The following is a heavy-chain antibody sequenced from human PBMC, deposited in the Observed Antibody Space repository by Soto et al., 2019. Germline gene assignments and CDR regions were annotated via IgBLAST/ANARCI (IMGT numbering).Heavy chain of an antibody. V-gene: IGHV3-30*03. CDR3: ATEKSIAARPFGY. J-gene: IGHJ4*02. CDR1: GFTFSSYG. CDR2: ISYDGSNK. D-gene: IGHD6-6*01. Sequence: PGGSLRLSCAASGFTFSSYGMHWVRQAPGKGLEWVAVISYDGSNKYYADSVKGRFTISRDNSKNTLYLQMNSLRAEDTAVYYCATEKSIAARPFGYWGQGTLVTVSS.